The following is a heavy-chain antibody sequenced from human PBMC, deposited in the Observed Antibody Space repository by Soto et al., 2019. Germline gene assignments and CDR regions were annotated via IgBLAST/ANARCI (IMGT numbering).Heavy chain of an antibody. D-gene: IGHD3-10*01. Sequence: QVQLQQWGAGLLKPSETLSLTCAVYGGSFSGYYWSWIRQPPGKGLEWIGEINHSGSTNYNPSLKSRVTISVDTSKNQFSLKLSSVTAADTAVYYCARGHMVRGVRDFDYWGQGTLVTVSS. J-gene: IGHJ4*02. CDR2: INHSGST. V-gene: IGHV4-34*01. CDR1: GGSFSGYY. CDR3: ARGHMVRGVRDFDY.